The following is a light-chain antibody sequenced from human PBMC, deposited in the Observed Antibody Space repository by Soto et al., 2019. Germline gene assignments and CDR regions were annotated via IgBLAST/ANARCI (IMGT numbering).Light chain of an antibody. J-gene: IGKJ3*01. CDR1: QSIRSL. CDR2: DAS. V-gene: IGKV1-5*01. Sequence: DIQMTQSPSTLSASVGDRVTITCRASQSIRSLLAWYQQKPGKAPKVLIYDASSLGSGVPSRFSGSGSGTEFTLTISSLQPDDFATYYCQQYNSYSRTFGPGTKVDI. CDR3: QQYNSYSRT.